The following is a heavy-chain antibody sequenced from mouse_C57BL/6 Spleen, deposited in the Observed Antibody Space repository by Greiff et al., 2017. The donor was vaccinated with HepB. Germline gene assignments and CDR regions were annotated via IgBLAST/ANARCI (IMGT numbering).Heavy chain of an antibody. CDR2: IDPSDSET. Sequence: QVQLQQSGAELVRPGSSVKLSCKASGYTFTSYWMHWVKQRPIQGLEWIGNIDPSDSETHYNQKFKDKATLTVDKSSSTAYMQLSSLTSEASAVYYCARGDGSSYKYWGQGTTLTVSS. CDR3: ARGDGSSYKY. CDR1: GYTFTSYW. V-gene: IGHV1-52*01. D-gene: IGHD1-1*01. J-gene: IGHJ2*01.